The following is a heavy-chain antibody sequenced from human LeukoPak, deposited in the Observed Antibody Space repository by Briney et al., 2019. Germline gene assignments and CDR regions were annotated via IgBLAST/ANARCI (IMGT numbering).Heavy chain of an antibody. Sequence: GGSLRLSCEASGFTFSSYWMHWVRQAPGKGLEWVSGISWSGGGTGYADSVKGRFTISRDNAKNSLYLQMNSLRAEDTAVYYCARGGYCSSTSCDLSYDYWGQGTLVTVSS. V-gene: IGHV3-20*04. CDR3: ARGGYCSSTSCDLSYDY. CDR2: ISWSGGGT. J-gene: IGHJ4*02. D-gene: IGHD2-2*01. CDR1: GFTFSSYW.